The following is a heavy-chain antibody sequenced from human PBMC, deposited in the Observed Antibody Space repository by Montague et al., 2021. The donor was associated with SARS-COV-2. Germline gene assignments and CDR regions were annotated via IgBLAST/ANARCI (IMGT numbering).Heavy chain of an antibody. CDR2: INHSGST. CDR1: GGSFSGYY. D-gene: IGHD3-3*01. J-gene: IGHJ6*02. Sequence: SETLSLTCAVYGGSFSGYYWSWIRQPPGKGLEWIGEINHSGSTNYNPSLKSRVTISVDTSKNQFSLKLSSVTAADTAVYYCARGPGVVIILDIYYYYGMDVWGQGTLVTVSS. V-gene: IGHV4-34*01. CDR3: ARGPGVVIILDIYYYYGMDV.